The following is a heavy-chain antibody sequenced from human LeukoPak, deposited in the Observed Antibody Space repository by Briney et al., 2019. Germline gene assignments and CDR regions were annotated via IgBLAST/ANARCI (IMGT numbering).Heavy chain of an antibody. J-gene: IGHJ6*02. CDR2: IYYSGST. Sequence: PSETLSLTCTVSGGSISSGGYYWSWIRQHPGKGLEWIGYIYYSGSTYYNPSLKSRVTISVDTSKNQFSLKLSSVTAADTAVYYCARDGCSGGSCYSIIYYYYGMDVWGQGTTVTVSS. CDR3: ARDGCSGGSCYSIIYYYYGMDV. CDR1: GGSISSGGYY. V-gene: IGHV4-31*03. D-gene: IGHD2-15*01.